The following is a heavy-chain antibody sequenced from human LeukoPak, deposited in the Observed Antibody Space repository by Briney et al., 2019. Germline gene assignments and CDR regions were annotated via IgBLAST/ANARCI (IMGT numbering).Heavy chain of an antibody. CDR1: GYTFENNG. CDR3: ARAGNAWNAYHDF. Sequence: ASVKVSCTASGYTFENNGISWVRQAPGQGLEWMGWISAYTGNTNYAQNFQGRVTMTADTSPSTASLELRNLRYGDTAVYYCARAGNAWNAYHDFWGQGTLVTVSS. D-gene: IGHD1-1*01. J-gene: IGHJ4*02. V-gene: IGHV1-18*01. CDR2: ISAYTGNT.